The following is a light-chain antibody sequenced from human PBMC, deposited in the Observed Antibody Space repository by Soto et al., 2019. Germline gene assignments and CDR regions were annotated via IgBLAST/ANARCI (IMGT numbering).Light chain of an antibody. CDR2: GVS. CDR3: CSYAGVSTFYV. Sequence: QSVLTQPASVSGSPGQSITISCTGTSSDVGSYNLVSWYQQHPGKAPKLMIYGVSKRPSGVSDRFSGSKSGDTASLTISGLQAEDEADYYCCSYAGVSTFYVFGTGTKVTVL. V-gene: IGLV2-23*02. J-gene: IGLJ1*01. CDR1: SSDVGSYNL.